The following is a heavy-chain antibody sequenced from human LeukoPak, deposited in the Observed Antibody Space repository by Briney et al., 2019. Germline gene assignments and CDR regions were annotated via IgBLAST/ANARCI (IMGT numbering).Heavy chain of an antibody. V-gene: IGHV3-11*04. Sequence: GGSLRLSCAASGFTFSDYYMNWTRQAPGKGLEWVSYISSGGGTRSYADSVKGRFTISRDNAKNSLYLQMNSLRAEDTAVYYCARDNVYYYDSSGYQLVWYFDYWGQGTLVTVSS. CDR3: ARDNVYYYDSSGYQLVWYFDY. CDR1: GFTFSDYY. J-gene: IGHJ4*02. CDR2: ISSGGGTR. D-gene: IGHD3-22*01.